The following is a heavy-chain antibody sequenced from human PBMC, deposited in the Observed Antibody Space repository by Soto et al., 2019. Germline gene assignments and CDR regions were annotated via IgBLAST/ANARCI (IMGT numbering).Heavy chain of an antibody. CDR3: ATTSPQTGSRGAASFHY. CDR1: GGSFSGYY. D-gene: IGHD6-25*01. Sequence: SETLSLTCAVYGGSFSGYYWSWIRQPPGKGLEWIGEINHSGSTNYNPSLKSRVTISVDTSKNQFSLKMTSVTAADTAVYYCATTSPQTGSRGAASFHYWGQGTLVTVSS. CDR2: INHSGST. V-gene: IGHV4-34*01. J-gene: IGHJ4*02.